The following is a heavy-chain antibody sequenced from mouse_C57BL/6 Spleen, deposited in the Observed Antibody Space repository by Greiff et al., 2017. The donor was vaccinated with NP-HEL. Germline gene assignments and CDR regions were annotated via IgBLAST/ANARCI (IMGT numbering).Heavy chain of an antibody. J-gene: IGHJ4*01. CDR3: ARQDGSYYYAMDY. CDR2: IYPGDGDT. CDR1: GYAFSSYW. V-gene: IGHV1-80*01. Sequence: VQLQQSGAELVKPGASVKISCKASGYAFSSYWMNWVKQRPGKGLEWIGQIYPGDGDTNYNGKFKGKATLTADKSSSTAYMQLSSLASEDSAVYFCARQDGSYYYAMDYWGQGTSVTVSS. D-gene: IGHD1-1*01.